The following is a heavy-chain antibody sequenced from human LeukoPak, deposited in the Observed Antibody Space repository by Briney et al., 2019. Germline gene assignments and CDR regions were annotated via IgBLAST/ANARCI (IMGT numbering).Heavy chain of an antibody. CDR1: GFSFSKYG. CDR3: AKEGTSMAFDGDYFDY. D-gene: IGHD1-1*01. Sequence: GGSLRLSCAASGFSFSKYGMHWVREVPGKGLEWVALISYDGRRKYYADSMKGRFTISRDNFKNTLNLQMNSLRAEDTAVYYCAKEGTSMAFDGDYFDYWGQGTLVTVSS. V-gene: IGHV3-30*18. J-gene: IGHJ4*01. CDR2: ISYDGRRK.